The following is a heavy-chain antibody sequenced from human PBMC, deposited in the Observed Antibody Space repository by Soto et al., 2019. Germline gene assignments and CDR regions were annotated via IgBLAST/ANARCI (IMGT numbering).Heavy chain of an antibody. CDR1: GGTFSTYT. CDR2: IIPIFGTP. CDR3: ARGLECRGYCLDKPTWFDP. D-gene: IGHD2-15*01. V-gene: IGHV1-69*06. J-gene: IGHJ5*02. Sequence: SVKVSCKASGGTFSTYTFSGVRRPRCQWLEWMGRIIPIFGTPYYAQKFQGRVTITADKSTSTVYMELSSLRSDDTAVYFCARGLECRGYCLDKPTWFDPWGQGTLVTVSS.